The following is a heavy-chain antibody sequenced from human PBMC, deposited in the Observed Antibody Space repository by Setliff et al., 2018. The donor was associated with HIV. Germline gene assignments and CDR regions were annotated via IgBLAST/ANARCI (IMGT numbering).Heavy chain of an antibody. Sequence: GGSLRLSCAASGFTFSSYGMHWVRQAPGKGLEWVAVISYDGGNKYYADSVKGRLTISRDNSEDTLYLHMNSLRPEDTAVYHCAKDPTSHWGYYMDVWGKGTTVTVSS. CDR3: AKDPTSHWGYYMDV. CDR1: GFTFSSYG. D-gene: IGHD7-27*01. CDR2: ISYDGGNK. J-gene: IGHJ6*03. V-gene: IGHV3-30*18.